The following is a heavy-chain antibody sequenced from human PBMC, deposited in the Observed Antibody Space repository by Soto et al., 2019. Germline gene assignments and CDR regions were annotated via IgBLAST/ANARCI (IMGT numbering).Heavy chain of an antibody. CDR3: AGYYDYIWGSYRPY. Sequence: GGSLRLSCAASGFTFSSYWMSWVRQARGKGLEWVANIKQDGSEKYYVDSVKGRFTISRDNAKNSLYLQMNSLRAEDTAVYYCAGYYDYIWGSYRPYWGQGTLVTVS. J-gene: IGHJ4*02. CDR1: GFTFSSYW. V-gene: IGHV3-7*01. D-gene: IGHD3-16*02. CDR2: IKQDGSEK.